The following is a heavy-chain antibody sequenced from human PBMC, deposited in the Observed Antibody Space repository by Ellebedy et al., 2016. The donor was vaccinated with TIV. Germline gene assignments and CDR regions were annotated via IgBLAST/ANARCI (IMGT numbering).Heavy chain of an antibody. D-gene: IGHD6-13*01. V-gene: IGHV1-3*01. CDR2: INAGNGDT. Sequence: ASVKVSCKASGYTFTNYAMHWVRQAPGQRLEWMGWINAGNGDTKYSQKFQGRVTFTRDTSASTAYMELSSLRSEDTAVYYCARDPRIAAAGRNYYYYYMDVWGKGTTATVSS. CDR1: GYTFTNYA. CDR3: ARDPRIAAAGRNYYYYYMDV. J-gene: IGHJ6*03.